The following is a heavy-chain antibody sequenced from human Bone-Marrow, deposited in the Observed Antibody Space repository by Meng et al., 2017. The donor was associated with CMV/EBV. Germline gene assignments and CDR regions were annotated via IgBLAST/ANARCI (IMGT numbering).Heavy chain of an antibody. J-gene: IGHJ2*01. CDR3: AKEAGSNNWYFDL. Sequence: GKSLKISCAASGFTFSIYGMHWVRQAPGKGLEWVAGIRYDGSKKYYGDSVKGRFAISRDNSKNTHYLQMNSLRAEDTAVYYCAKEAGSNNWYFDLWGRGTLVTVSS. V-gene: IGHV3-30*02. CDR2: IRYDGSKK. D-gene: IGHD6-13*01. CDR1: GFTFSIYG.